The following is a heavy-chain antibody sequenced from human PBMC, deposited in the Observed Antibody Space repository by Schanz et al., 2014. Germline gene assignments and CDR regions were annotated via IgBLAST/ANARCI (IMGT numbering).Heavy chain of an antibody. Sequence: VQLVESGGGLVKPGGSLRLSCAASGITLSGYGLHWVRQAPGKGLEWVGFISFDGRNTGYAHSVKGRFTISRDNSKNTVNLQMNSLRAEDTAVYYCAKEKEEVAADGSCFDYWGHGTLVTVSS. CDR3: AKEKEEVAADGSCFDY. D-gene: IGHD6-13*01. CDR1: GITLSGYG. CDR2: ISFDGRNT. J-gene: IGHJ4*01. V-gene: IGHV3-30*18.